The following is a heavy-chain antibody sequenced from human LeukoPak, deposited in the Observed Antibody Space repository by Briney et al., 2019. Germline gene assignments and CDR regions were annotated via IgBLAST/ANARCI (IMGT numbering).Heavy chain of an antibody. CDR3: ARRRSRFGYSYGIFDY. D-gene: IGHD5-18*01. CDR2: MHPGDSET. J-gene: IGHJ4*02. CDR1: GYNFATYW. V-gene: IGHV5-51*01. Sequence: GESLKISCKGSGYNFATYWIGWVRQTPGKGLELIGVMHPGDSETRYSPSFQGRVTMSAGKSISTAYLQWSSLKASDTAMYYCARRRSRFGYSYGIFDYWGQGTLVAVSS.